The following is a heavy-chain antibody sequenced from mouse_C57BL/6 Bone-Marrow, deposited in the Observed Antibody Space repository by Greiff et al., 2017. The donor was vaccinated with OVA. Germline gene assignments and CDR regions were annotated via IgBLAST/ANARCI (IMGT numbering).Heavy chain of an antibody. V-gene: IGHV1-69*01. CDR1: GYAFTSYW. Sequence: VQLQQSGAELVMPGASVKLSCKASGYAFTSYWMHWVKQRPGQGLEWIGQIDPSDSYTNYNRKFKGKSTLTVDKSSSTAYMQRSMLTSEDAAVYYAARGGYAMDYWGQGTSVTVSS. J-gene: IGHJ4*01. D-gene: IGHD1-1*02. CDR2: IDPSDSYT. CDR3: ARGGYAMDY.